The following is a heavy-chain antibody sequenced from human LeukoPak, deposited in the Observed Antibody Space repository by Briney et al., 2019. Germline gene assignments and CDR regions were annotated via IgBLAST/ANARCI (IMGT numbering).Heavy chain of an antibody. Sequence: ASVKVSCKASGGTFSSYAISWVRQAPGQGLEWMGWMNPNSGNTGYAQKFQGRVTMTRNTSISTAYMELSSLRSEDTAVYYCARGARGYDLHYYYYYYMDVWGKGTTVTISS. J-gene: IGHJ6*03. CDR1: GGTFSSYA. CDR2: MNPNSGNT. CDR3: ARGARGYDLHYYYYYYMDV. D-gene: IGHD5-12*01. V-gene: IGHV1-8*02.